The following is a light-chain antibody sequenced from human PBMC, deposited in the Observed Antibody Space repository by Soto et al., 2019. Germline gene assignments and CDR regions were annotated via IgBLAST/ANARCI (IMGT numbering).Light chain of an antibody. V-gene: IGLV2-14*03. Sequence: QPAYVAGPPGQSITLSCTETSSDVGAYDYVSWYQQHPDKAPKLMIYEVSNRPSGVSNRFSGSKSVNTATLTISGLQADDEADYYCSSYTSSRTRVFGTGTKVTVL. CDR3: SSYTSSRTRV. CDR2: EVS. CDR1: SSDVGAYDY. J-gene: IGLJ1*01.